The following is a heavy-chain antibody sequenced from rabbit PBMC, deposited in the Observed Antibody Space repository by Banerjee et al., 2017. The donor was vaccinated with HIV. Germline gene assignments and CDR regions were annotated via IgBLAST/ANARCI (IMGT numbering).Heavy chain of an antibody. CDR1: GFSFSSSYW. D-gene: IGHD6-1*01. V-gene: IGHV1S40*01. J-gene: IGHJ4*01. CDR2: IYAGSSGST. CDR3: AKEDGYEPYGYARDNL. Sequence: QSLEESGGDLVKPGASLTLTYTASGFSFSSSYWICWVRQAPGKGLEWIACIYAGSSGSTYYASWAKGRFTISKTSSTTVTLQMTSLTAADTATYFCAKEDGYEPYGYARDNLWGPGTLVTVS.